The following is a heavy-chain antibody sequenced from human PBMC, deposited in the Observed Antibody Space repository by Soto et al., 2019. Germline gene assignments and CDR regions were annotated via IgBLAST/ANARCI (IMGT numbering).Heavy chain of an antibody. CDR1: GFMFSSAW. Sequence: EVQVVESGGDLVEPGGSLRLSCETSGFMFSSAWMSWVRQAPGKGLEWVARIKSKKDGGARDYAAPVNGRFSISRDDSKSTVYLXMXXXXXXXXXLYYCVEGWNDFWGQGTLVTVSS. CDR2: IKSKKDGGAR. CDR3: VEGWNDF. D-gene: IGHD2-21*01. J-gene: IGHJ4*02. V-gene: IGHV3-15*01.